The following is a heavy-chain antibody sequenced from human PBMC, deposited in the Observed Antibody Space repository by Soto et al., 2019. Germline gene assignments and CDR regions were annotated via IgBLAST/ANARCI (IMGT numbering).Heavy chain of an antibody. D-gene: IGHD3-10*01. J-gene: IGHJ4*02. CDR3: ARSSISGIFFYYY. Sequence: GASVKVSCKASGYTFTSYSMHLVRQAPGQRLEWMGWINPGNDNTKYAQNFQGRVSITTDTSSTTAYMELKSLRSDYTAMYYCARSSISGIFFYYYWGQGTLVTVSS. CDR1: GYTFTSYS. V-gene: IGHV1-3*01. CDR2: INPGNDNT.